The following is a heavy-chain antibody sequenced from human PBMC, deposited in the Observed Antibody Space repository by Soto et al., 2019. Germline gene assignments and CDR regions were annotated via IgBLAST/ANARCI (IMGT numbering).Heavy chain of an antibody. CDR3: ARQRTTVVTQAYFDH. CDR2: IYYSGRT. V-gene: IGHV4-39*01. CDR1: GESISSSSYY. D-gene: IGHD2-21*02. Sequence: SETLSLTCIVSGESISSSSYYWGWIRQTPGKGLEWIGSIYYSGRTYYNPSFKSRVTISIDTSKNQFSLKLSSVTATDTAVYYCARQRTTVVTQAYFDHWGQGALVTVPQ. J-gene: IGHJ4*02.